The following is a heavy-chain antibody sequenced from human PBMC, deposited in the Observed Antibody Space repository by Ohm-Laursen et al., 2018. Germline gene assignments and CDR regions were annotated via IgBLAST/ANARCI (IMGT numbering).Heavy chain of an antibody. CDR3: AGGVGYYYGMDV. J-gene: IGHJ6*02. D-gene: IGHD3-3*01. V-gene: IGHV4-59*07. CDR2: IYYSGST. CDR1: GGSISSYY. Sequence: SDTLSLTCTVSGGSISSYYWSWIRQPPGKGLEWIGYIYYSGSTNYNPSLKSRVTISVDTSKNQFSLKLSSVTAADTAVYYCAGGVGYYYGMDVWGQGTTVTVSS.